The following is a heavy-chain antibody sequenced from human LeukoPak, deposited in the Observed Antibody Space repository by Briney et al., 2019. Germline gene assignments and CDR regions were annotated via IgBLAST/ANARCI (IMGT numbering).Heavy chain of an antibody. D-gene: IGHD2-2*02. Sequence: GASVKVSCKASGGTFSSYAISWERQAPGQGLEWMGGIIPIFGTANYAQKFQGRVTITADESTSTAYMELSSLRSEDTAVYYCARGYCSSTSCYRLSWFDPWGQGTLVTVSS. CDR2: IIPIFGTA. J-gene: IGHJ5*02. V-gene: IGHV1-69*13. CDR3: ARGYCSSTSCYRLSWFDP. CDR1: GGTFSSYA.